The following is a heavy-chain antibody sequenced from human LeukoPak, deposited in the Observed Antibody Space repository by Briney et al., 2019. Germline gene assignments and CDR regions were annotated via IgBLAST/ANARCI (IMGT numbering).Heavy chain of an antibody. J-gene: IGHJ3*02. Sequence: GASVTVSCKASGGTFRKYAISWVRQAPGQGLEWMGRIIPILGIANYAQKFQGRVTITADKSTSTAYMELSSLRSEDTAVYYCAGGIAAAGPYAFDIWGQGTMVTVSS. V-gene: IGHV1-69*04. CDR2: IIPILGIA. D-gene: IGHD6-13*01. CDR1: GGTFRKYA. CDR3: AGGIAAAGPYAFDI.